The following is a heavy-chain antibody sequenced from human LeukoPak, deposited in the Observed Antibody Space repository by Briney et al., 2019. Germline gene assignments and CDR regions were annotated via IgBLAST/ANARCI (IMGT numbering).Heavy chain of an antibody. CDR2: ISSSSSYI. V-gene: IGHV3-21*01. Sequence: PGGSLRLSCAASGFTFSSYSMNWVRQAPGKGLEWVSSISSSSSYIYYADSVKGRFTISRDNAKNSLYLQMNSLRAEDTAVYYCARAGVYYDSSGYYGFDYWGQGTLVTVSS. D-gene: IGHD3-22*01. J-gene: IGHJ4*02. CDR3: ARAGVYYDSSGYYGFDY. CDR1: GFTFSSYS.